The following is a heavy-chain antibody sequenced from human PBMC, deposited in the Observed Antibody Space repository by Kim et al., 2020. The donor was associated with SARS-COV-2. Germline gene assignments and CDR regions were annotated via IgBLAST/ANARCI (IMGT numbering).Heavy chain of an antibody. J-gene: IGHJ4*02. CDR3: ASLYCSSTSCYLVDY. Sequence: PSLKSRVTISVDASKNQFSLKLSSVTAADTAVYYCASLYCSSTSCYLVDYWGQGTLVTVSS. V-gene: IGHV4-34*01. D-gene: IGHD2-2*01.